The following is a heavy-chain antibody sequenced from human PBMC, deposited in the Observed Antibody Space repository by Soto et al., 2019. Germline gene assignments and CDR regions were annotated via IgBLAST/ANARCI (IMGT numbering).Heavy chain of an antibody. CDR3: ARLPSLLWFGESATYYYYYMDV. V-gene: IGHV4-59*01. CDR2: IYYSGST. CDR1: GGSISSYY. Sequence: SETLSLTCTVSGGSISSYYWSWIRQPPGKGLEWIGYIYYSGSTNYNPSLKSRVTISVDTSKNQFSLKLSSMTTADTAVYYCARLPSLLWFGESATYYYYYMDVWGKGTTVTVSS. D-gene: IGHD3-10*01. J-gene: IGHJ6*03.